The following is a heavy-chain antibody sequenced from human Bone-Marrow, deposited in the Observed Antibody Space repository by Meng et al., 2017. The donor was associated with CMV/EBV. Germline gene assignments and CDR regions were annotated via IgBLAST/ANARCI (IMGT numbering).Heavy chain of an antibody. V-gene: IGHV3-74*01. J-gene: IGHJ3*02. D-gene: IGHD3-16*01. CDR2: INSDGSST. CDR1: GFTFSSYW. Sequence: GESLKISCAASGFTFSSYWMHWVRQAPGKGLVWVSRINSDGSSTSYADSVKGRFTISRDNAKNTLYLQMNSLRAEDTAVYYCARGHILGDDAFDIWGQGTMVTVSS. CDR3: ARGHILGDDAFDI.